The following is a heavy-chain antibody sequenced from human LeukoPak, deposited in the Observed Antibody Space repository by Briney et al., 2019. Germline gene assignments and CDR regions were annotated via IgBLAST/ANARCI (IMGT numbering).Heavy chain of an antibody. CDR1: GFTFSSYA. CDR2: ISYDGSNK. J-gene: IGHJ4*02. D-gene: IGHD2-2*01. V-gene: IGHV3-30-3*01. Sequence: QTGGSLRLSCAASGFTFSSYAMHWVRQAPGKGLEWVAVISYDGSNKYYADSVKGRFTISRDNSKNTLYLQMNSLRAEDTAVYYCARDHFGYYQLLWLFDYWGQGTLVTVSS. CDR3: ARDHFGYYQLLWLFDY.